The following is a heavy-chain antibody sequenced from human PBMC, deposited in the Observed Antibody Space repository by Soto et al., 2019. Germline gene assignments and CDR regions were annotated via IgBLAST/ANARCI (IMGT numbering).Heavy chain of an antibody. CDR2: IYYSGST. Sequence: QVQLQESGPGLVKPSETLSLTCTLSGGSISSYYWSWIRQPPGKGLEWIGYIYYSGSTNYNPSLKSRVTISVDTSKNQFSLKLSSVTAADTAVYYCARVSGYDLYYFDYWGQGTLVTVSS. J-gene: IGHJ4*02. CDR1: GGSISSYY. D-gene: IGHD5-12*01. CDR3: ARVSGYDLYYFDY. V-gene: IGHV4-59*01.